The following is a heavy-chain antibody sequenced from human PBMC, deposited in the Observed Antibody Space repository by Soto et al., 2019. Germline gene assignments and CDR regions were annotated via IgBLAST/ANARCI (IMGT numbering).Heavy chain of an antibody. Sequence: PSETLSLTCAVYGGSFSGYYWSWIRQPPGKGLEWMGEINHSGSTNYNPSLKSRVTISVDTSKNQFSLKLSFVTAADTAVYYCARGSPYYDFWSGYFSSYYYGMDVWGQGTTVTVSS. CDR1: GGSFSGYY. J-gene: IGHJ6*02. CDR2: INHSGST. D-gene: IGHD3-3*01. V-gene: IGHV4-34*01. CDR3: ARGSPYYDFWSGYFSSYYYGMDV.